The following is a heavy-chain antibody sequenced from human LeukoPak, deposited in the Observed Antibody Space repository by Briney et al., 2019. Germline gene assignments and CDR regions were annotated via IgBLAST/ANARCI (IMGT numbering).Heavy chain of an antibody. V-gene: IGHV3-53*04. D-gene: IGHD3-16*01. CDR2: IYTGGSA. J-gene: IGHJ5*02. Sequence: PGGSLRLSCTASGLTVSRNYLGWVRQAPGKGLEWVSLIYTGGSAYYADSVKGRFTISRHNSKNTLYLQMNSLRAEDTAVYYCARNYFWGSHSWGQGTLVTVSS. CDR1: GLTVSRNY. CDR3: ARNYFWGSHS.